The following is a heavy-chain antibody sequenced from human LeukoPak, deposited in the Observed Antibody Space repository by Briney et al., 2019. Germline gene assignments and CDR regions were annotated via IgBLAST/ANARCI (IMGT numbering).Heavy chain of an antibody. V-gene: IGHV4-4*02. CDR1: GGSISSSNW. CDR2: IYHSGST. J-gene: IGHJ4*02. Sequence: SETLSLTCTVSGGSISSSNWWSWVRQPPGKGLEWIGEIYHSGSTDYNPSLKSRVTISVDKSKNQFSLKLSSVTAADTAVYYCARLYGSEEHFDHWGQGTLVTVSS. CDR3: ARLYGSEEHFDH. D-gene: IGHD3-10*01.